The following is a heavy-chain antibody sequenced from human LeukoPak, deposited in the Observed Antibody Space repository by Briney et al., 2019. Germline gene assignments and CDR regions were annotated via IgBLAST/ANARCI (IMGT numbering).Heavy chain of an antibody. CDR3: AKLRVAGTEA. CDR1: GFTFSSYS. CDR2: VSGSGGST. Sequence: GGSLRLSCAASGFTFSSYSMSWVRQAPGKGLEWVSAVSGSGGSTYYADAVKGRFTISRDNSKNTLYLQMNSLRAEDTAVYYCAKLRVAGTEAWGQGTLVTVSS. J-gene: IGHJ4*02. V-gene: IGHV3-23*01. D-gene: IGHD6-19*01.